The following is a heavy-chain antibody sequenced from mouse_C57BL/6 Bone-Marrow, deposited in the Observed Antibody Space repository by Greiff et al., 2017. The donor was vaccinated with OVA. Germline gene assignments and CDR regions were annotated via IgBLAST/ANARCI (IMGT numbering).Heavy chain of an antibody. CDR1: GYTFTSYW. CDR3: AKGRFY. CDR2: IDPSDSYT. J-gene: IGHJ2*01. Sequence: QVHVKQPGAELVKPGASVKLSCKASGYTFTSYWMQWVKQRPGQGLEWIGEIDPSDSYTNYNQKFKGKATLTVDTSSSTAYMQLSSLTSEDSAVYYCAKGRFYWGQGTTLTVSS. V-gene: IGHV1-50*01.